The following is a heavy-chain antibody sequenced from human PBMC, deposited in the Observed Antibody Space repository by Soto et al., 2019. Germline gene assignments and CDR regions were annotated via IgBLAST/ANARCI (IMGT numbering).Heavy chain of an antibody. Sequence: PGASLKISCKGSDYSFNTYWIAWVRQMPGKGLEWMGIIYPGDSDTRYSPSFQGQVTISADKSISTAHLQWSSLKASDTAMYYRARQIRHYDSWSNTYYYYGLDVWGQGTTVTVSS. V-gene: IGHV5-51*01. J-gene: IGHJ6*02. CDR3: ARQIRHYDSWSNTYYYYGLDV. D-gene: IGHD3-3*01. CDR2: IYPGDSDT. CDR1: DYSFNTYW.